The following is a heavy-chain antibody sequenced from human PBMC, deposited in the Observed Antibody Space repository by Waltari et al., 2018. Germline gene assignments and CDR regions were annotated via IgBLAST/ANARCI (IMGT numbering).Heavy chain of an antibody. J-gene: IGHJ6*02. V-gene: IGHV1-2*02. D-gene: IGHD4-17*01. Sequence: VQLVQSGAEVKKPGASVKVSCKASGYTFTGYYMHWVRQAPGQGLEWMGWINPNSYGTNYAQKFQGRVTMTRDTSISTAYMELSRLRSDDTAVYYCAREIDGDYTPLRYYYYGMDVWGQGTTVTVSS. CDR2: INPNSYGT. CDR3: AREIDGDYTPLRYYYYGMDV. CDR1: GYTFTGYY.